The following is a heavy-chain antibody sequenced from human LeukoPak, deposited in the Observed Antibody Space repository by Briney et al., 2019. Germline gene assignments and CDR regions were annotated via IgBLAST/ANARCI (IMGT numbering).Heavy chain of an antibody. V-gene: IGHV4-30-2*01. CDR2: IYHSGST. D-gene: IGHD6-13*01. CDR3: ARYLGGYSSSWLTYYYGMDV. CDR1: GGSISSGGYS. J-gene: IGHJ6*02. Sequence: SETLSLTCAVSGGSISSGGYSWSWIRQPPGKGLEWIGYIYHSGSTYYNPSLKSRVTISVDTSKNQFSLKLSSVTAADTAVYYCARYLGGYSSSWLTYYYGMDVWGQGTTVTVSS.